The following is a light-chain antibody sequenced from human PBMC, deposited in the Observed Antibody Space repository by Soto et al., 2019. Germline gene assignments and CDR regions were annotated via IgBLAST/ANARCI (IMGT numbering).Light chain of an antibody. Sequence: EIVVTQSAYTLSWSPGERATLSWRASQALTGSQLAWYQQRNGQAPRPLIYGASTRATGIPDRFSGSGSGTDFNLTISRLEPEDFAVYYCQQFSSYPLTFGGGTKVDIK. J-gene: IGKJ4*01. CDR1: QALTGSQ. CDR3: QQFSSYPLT. V-gene: IGKV3-20*01. CDR2: GAS.